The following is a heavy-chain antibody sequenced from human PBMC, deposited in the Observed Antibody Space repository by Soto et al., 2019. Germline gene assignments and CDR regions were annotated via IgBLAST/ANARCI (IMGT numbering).Heavy chain of an antibody. D-gene: IGHD1-1*01. CDR2: ISSSGSTI. Sequence: RVSYAASEGTFIDYYMSWIRQKKGKGLEWVSYISSSGSTIYYADSVKGRFTISRDNAKNSLYLQMNSLRAEDKAVYYCARXHNPTADHNPFKYGMDVCAEGTTGTVS. CDR3: ARXHNPTADHNPFKYGMDV. J-gene: IGHJ6*01. CDR1: EGTFIDYY. V-gene: IGHV3-11*01.